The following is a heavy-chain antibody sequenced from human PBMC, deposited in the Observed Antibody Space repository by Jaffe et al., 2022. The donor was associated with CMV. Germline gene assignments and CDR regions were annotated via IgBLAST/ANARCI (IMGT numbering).Heavy chain of an antibody. CDR2: IKSKTDGGTT. J-gene: IGHJ6*02. Sequence: EVQLVESGGGLVKPGGSLRLSCAASGFTFSNAWMSWVRQAPGKGLEWVGRIKSKTDGGTTDYAAPVKGRFTISRDDSKNTLYLQMNSLKTEDTAVYYCTTVGLSYGDYATWYYYGMDVWGQGTTVTVSS. CDR3: TTVGLSYGDYATWYYYGMDV. CDR1: GFTFSNAW. D-gene: IGHD4-17*01. V-gene: IGHV3-15*01.